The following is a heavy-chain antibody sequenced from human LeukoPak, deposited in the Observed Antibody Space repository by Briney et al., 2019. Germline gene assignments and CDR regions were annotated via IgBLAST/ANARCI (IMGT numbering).Heavy chain of an antibody. CDR3: AREFWCYDSSGYYICEDY. CDR2: IYTSGST. V-gene: IGHV4-61*02. CDR1: GGSISSGSYY. D-gene: IGHD3-22*01. J-gene: IGHJ4*02. Sequence: PSETLSLTCTVSGGSISSGSYYWSWIRQPAGKGLEWIGRIYTSGSTNYNPSLKSRVAISVDTSKNQFSLKLSSVTAADTAVYYCAREFWCYDSSGYYICEDYWGQGTLVTVSS.